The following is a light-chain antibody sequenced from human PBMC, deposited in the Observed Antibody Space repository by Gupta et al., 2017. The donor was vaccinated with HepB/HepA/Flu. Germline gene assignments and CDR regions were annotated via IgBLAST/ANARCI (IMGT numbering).Light chain of an antibody. Sequence: SYELTQPPSVSVSPGQTATITCSGENLGDKFTCWYQQKPGQSPVLVIYQDFKRPSGIPERFSSSNSGNTATLTISGTQAMDEADYYCQAWDRSTGVFGTGTKVTVL. V-gene: IGLV3-1*01. CDR2: QDF. CDR3: QAWDRSTGV. J-gene: IGLJ1*01. CDR1: NLGDKF.